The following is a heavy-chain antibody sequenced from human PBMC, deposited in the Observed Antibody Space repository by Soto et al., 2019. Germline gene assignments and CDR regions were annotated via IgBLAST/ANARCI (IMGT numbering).Heavy chain of an antibody. J-gene: IGHJ6*02. Sequence: GASVKVSCKASGGTFSSYAISWVRQAPGQGLEWMGGIIPIFGTANYAQKFQGRVTITADESTSTAYMELSSLRSEDTAVYYCARDVDSSSSVGQGYGMDVWGQGTTVTVSS. CDR2: IIPIFGTA. CDR1: GGTFSSYA. V-gene: IGHV1-69*13. CDR3: ARDVDSSSSVGQGYGMDV. D-gene: IGHD6-6*01.